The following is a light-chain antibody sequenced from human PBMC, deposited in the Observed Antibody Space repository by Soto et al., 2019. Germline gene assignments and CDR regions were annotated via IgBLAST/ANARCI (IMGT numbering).Light chain of an antibody. CDR2: DVS. J-gene: IGLJ2*01. CDR1: SSDVGGYNY. CDR3: SSYTSSSTLV. Sequence: QYVLTQPASVSGSPGQSITISCTGTSSDVGGYNYVSWYQQHPGKAPKLMIYDVSNRPSGVSNRCSVSKSGNTASLTISGLQAEDEADYYCSSYTSSSTLVFGGGTKLTVL. V-gene: IGLV2-14*01.